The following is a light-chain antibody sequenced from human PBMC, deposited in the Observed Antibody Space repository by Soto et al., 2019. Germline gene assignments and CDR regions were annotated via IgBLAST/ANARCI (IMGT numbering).Light chain of an antibody. CDR2: GAS. Sequence: EIVLTQSPGTLSLSPGERATVSCRASQSVISTYLAWYQQKPGQAPRLLIYGASSRATGIPDRSSGSGSGTDFNLTISRLEHEDFAVYYCQQYSSSRTFGQGTKVDIK. V-gene: IGKV3-20*01. J-gene: IGKJ1*01. CDR1: QSVISTY. CDR3: QQYSSSRT.